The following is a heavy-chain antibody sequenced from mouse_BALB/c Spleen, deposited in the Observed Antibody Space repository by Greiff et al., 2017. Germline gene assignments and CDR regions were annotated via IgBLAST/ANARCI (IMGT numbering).Heavy chain of an antibody. CDR1: GYTFTSYW. Sequence: VQLQQPGAELVKPGASVKMSCKASGYTFTSYWMHWVKQRPGQGLEWIGVIDPSDSYTSYNQKFKGKATLTVDTSSSTAYMQLSSLTSEDSAVYYCTRPGLPFDYWGQGTTLTVSS. J-gene: IGHJ2*01. CDR2: IDPSDSYT. V-gene: IGHV1S127*01. CDR3: TRPGLPFDY. D-gene: IGHD3-1*01.